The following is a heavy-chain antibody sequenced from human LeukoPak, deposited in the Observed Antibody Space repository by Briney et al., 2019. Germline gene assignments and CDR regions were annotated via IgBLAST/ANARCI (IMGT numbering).Heavy chain of an antibody. Sequence: SVKVSCKASGGTFSSEAFIWVRQAPGQGLEWMGGIIPIFGRADYAQRFQDIVSITTDESTSTVYMELSSLRSEDTAVYYCARGETNLNWFDPWGQGTLVTVSS. J-gene: IGHJ5*02. CDR3: ARGETNLNWFDP. CDR1: GGTFSSEA. CDR2: IIPIFGRA. D-gene: IGHD1-1*01. V-gene: IGHV1-69*05.